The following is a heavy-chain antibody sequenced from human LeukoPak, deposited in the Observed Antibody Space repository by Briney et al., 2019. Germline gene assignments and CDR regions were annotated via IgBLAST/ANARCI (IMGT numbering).Heavy chain of an antibody. D-gene: IGHD3-22*01. J-gene: IGHJ4*02. CDR1: GFTFSSYA. Sequence: GGSLRLSCAASGFTFSSYAMNWVRQAPGKGLEWVSGISGSGGSTYYADSVKGRFTISRDNSKNTLYLQMNSLRAEDTAVYYCLYYYDSSGYTLDYWGQGTLVTVSS. V-gene: IGHV3-23*01. CDR3: LYYYDSSGYTLDY. CDR2: ISGSGGST.